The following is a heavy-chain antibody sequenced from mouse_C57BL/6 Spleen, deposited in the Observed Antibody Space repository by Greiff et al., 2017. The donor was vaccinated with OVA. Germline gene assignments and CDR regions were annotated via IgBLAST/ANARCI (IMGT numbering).Heavy chain of an antibody. D-gene: IGHD2-1*01. CDR2: IYPGDGDT. J-gene: IGHJ2*01. CDR1: GYAFSSYW. CDR3: ARGDYGNQPPFDY. V-gene: IGHV1-80*01. Sequence: VQLQQSGAELVKPGASVKISCKASGYAFSSYWMNWVKQRPGKGLEWIGQIYPGDGDTNYNGKFKGKATLTADKSSSTAYMQLSSLTSEDSAVYFCARGDYGNQPPFDYWGQGTTLTVSS.